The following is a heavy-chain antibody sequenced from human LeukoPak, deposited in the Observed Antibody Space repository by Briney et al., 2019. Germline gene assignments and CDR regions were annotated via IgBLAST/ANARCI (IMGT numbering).Heavy chain of an antibody. CDR3: ARGPSGSPVHFDY. J-gene: IGHJ4*02. CDR2: IYYSGST. Sequence: SQTLSLTCTVSGVSIGSGDYYWNWIRQHPGKGLEWIGYIYYSGSTYYNPSLKSRLTISVDTSKIQFSLKLSSVTAADTAVYYCARGPSGSPVHFDYWGQGTLVTVSS. V-gene: IGHV4-31*03. CDR1: GVSIGSGDYY. D-gene: IGHD1-26*01.